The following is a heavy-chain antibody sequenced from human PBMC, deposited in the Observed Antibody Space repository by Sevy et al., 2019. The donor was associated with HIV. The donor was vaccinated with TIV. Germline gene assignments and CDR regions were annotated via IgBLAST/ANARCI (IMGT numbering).Heavy chain of an antibody. Sequence: GESLKISCAASGFTFSSYSMNWVRQAPGKGLEWVSYISSSSSTIYYADSVKGRFTISSDNAKNSLYLQMNSLRDEDTAVYYCAREVDTAMAGPGLFDYWGQGTLVTVSS. V-gene: IGHV3-48*02. D-gene: IGHD5-18*01. J-gene: IGHJ4*02. CDR1: GFTFSSYS. CDR3: AREVDTAMAGPGLFDY. CDR2: ISSSSSTI.